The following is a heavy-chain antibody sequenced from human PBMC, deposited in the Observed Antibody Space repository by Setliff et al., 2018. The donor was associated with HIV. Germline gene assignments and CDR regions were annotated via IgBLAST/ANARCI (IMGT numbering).Heavy chain of an antibody. CDR2: ISAYNGKT. CDR1: GFPFSSYG. D-gene: IGHD6-19*01. V-gene: IGHV1-18*01. J-gene: IGHJ6*03. Sequence: ASVKVSCKASGFPFSSYGISWVRQAPGQGLEWMGWISAYNGKTEYAQNFQGRVTMTTDISTSTAWTSTSTAYMELRSLRSDDTAVYYSASCMAGHYYYYMDVWGKGTTVTVSS. CDR3: ASCMAGHYYYYMDV.